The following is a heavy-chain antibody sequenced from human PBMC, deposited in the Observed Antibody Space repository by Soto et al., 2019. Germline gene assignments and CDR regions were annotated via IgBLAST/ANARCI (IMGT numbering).Heavy chain of an antibody. V-gene: IGHV3-9*01. CDR3: AKDIMVGRFVRGVIFHYYGMDV. Sequence: GGSLRLSCAASGFTFDDYAMHWVRQAPGKGLEWVSGISWNSGSIGYADSVKGRFTISRDNAKNSLYLQMNSLRAEDTALYYCAKDIMVGRFVRGVIFHYYGMDVWGQGTTVTVSS. J-gene: IGHJ6*02. CDR1: GFTFDDYA. CDR2: ISWNSGSI. D-gene: IGHD3-10*02.